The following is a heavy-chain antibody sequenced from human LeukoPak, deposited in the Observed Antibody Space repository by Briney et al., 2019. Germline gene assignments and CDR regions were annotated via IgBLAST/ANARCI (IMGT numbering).Heavy chain of an antibody. J-gene: IGHJ3*01. CDR2: IYTSGST. CDR3: TRDSGLGNDAFDV. D-gene: IGHD3-10*01. V-gene: IGHV4-61*02. CDR1: GGSISSGSYS. Sequence: SETLSLTCTVSGGSISSGSYSWSWIRQPAGKGLEWIGRIYTSGSTNYNPSLKSRVTISVDTSKKQFSLKLSSVTAADTAVYYCTRDSGLGNDAFDVWGQGTMVTVSS.